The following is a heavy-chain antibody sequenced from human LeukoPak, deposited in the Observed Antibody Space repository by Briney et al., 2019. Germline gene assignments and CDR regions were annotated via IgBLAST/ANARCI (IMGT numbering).Heavy chain of an antibody. CDR1: GGSIRSTAYY. Sequence: PSETLSLTCTVSGGSIRSTAYYWGWIRQPPGKGLEWIGTIYYSGSTYYNPSVTSRLTISVDRSKNQFSLKLRSVTAADTAVYYCARGSSGITYYYDSSGYYPFDYWGQGTLVTVSS. CDR3: ARGSSGITYYYDSSGYYPFDY. CDR2: IYYSGST. J-gene: IGHJ4*02. D-gene: IGHD3-22*01. V-gene: IGHV4-39*07.